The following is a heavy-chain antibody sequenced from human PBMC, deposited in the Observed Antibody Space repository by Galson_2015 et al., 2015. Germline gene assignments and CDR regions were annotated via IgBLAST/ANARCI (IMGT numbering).Heavy chain of an antibody. J-gene: IGHJ4*02. D-gene: IGHD2-15*01. CDR1: GYSFTSYW. CDR3: ARPPYCSGGSCYHYFDY. Sequence: QSGAEVKKPGESLTISCTGSGYSFTSYWLGWVRQMPGKGLEWMGIIYPGDSDTRYSPSFQGQVTISADKSISPAYLQWGSLKASDTAMYYCARPPYCSGGSCYHYFDYWGQGTLVTVSS. V-gene: IGHV5-51*01. CDR2: IYPGDSDT.